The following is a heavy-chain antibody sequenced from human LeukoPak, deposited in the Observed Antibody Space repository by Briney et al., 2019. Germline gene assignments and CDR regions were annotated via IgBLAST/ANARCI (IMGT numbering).Heavy chain of an antibody. Sequence: SETLSLTCTVSGYSITSGYYWGWIRQPPGKGLEWIGSIYHSGSTYYNPSLKSRVTISVDTSKNQFSLKLSSVTAADTAVYYCARAGGIAAAGTRLSWFDPWGQGTLVTVSS. V-gene: IGHV4-38-2*02. D-gene: IGHD6-13*01. CDR3: ARAGGIAAAGTRLSWFDP. CDR2: IYHSGST. CDR1: GYSITSGYY. J-gene: IGHJ5*02.